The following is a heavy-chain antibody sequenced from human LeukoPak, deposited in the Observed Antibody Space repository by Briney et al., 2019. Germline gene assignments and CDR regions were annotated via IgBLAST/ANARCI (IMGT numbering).Heavy chain of an antibody. D-gene: IGHD2-2*01. CDR3: ARCSSTSCGRGGGWFDP. J-gene: IGHJ5*02. CDR2: IYPGDSDT. Sequence: SLKISCKAAGYSSTSYWIGWGRPLPGRGLEWMGIIYPGDSDTRYSPSFQGQVTISADKSISTAYLQWSSLKASDTAMYYCARCSSTSCGRGGGWFDPWGQGTLVTVSS. CDR1: GYSSTSYW. V-gene: IGHV5-51*01.